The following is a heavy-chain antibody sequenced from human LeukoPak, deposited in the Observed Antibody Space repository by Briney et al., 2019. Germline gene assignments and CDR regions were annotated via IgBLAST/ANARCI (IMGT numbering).Heavy chain of an antibody. D-gene: IGHD3-3*01. CDR3: ARVMDRYDFWSGYLGYFDY. Sequence: SETLSLTCTVSGGSVSSGSYYWSWIRQPPGKGLEWIGEINHSGSTNYNPSLKSRVTISVDTSKNQFSLKLSSVTAADTAVYYCARVMDRYDFWSGYLGYFDYWGQGTLVTVSS. CDR2: INHSGST. V-gene: IGHV4-39*07. J-gene: IGHJ4*02. CDR1: GGSVSSGSYY.